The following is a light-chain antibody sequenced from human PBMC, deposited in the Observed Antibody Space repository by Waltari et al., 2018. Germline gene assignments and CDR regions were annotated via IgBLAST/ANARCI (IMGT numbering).Light chain of an antibody. CDR1: ELEKKY. CDR3: QAWDSGAAGV. V-gene: IGLV3-1*01. Sequence: SYDLTQSPSVSVSPGQTASITCSGNELEKKYVCWYQQKPGQSPVLVIYQDVRRPSEIPERFSSSNSGNTATLTISGTQPMDEADYYCQAWDSGAAGVFGNGTKVTVL. J-gene: IGLJ1*01. CDR2: QDV.